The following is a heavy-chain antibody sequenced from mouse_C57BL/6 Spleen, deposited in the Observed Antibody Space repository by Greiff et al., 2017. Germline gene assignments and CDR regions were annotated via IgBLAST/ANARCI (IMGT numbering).Heavy chain of an antibody. CDR2: IDPNSGGT. D-gene: IGHD1-1*01. J-gene: IGHJ3*01. V-gene: IGHV1-72*01. Sequence: VQLQQSGAELVKPGASVKLSCKASGYTFTSYWMHWVKQRPGRGLEWIGRIDPNSGGTKYNEKFKSKATLTVDKPSSTAYMQLSSLTSEDSAVYYCARGDYGSSYVGWFAYWGQGTLVTVSA. CDR3: ARGDYGSSYVGWFAY. CDR1: GYTFTSYW.